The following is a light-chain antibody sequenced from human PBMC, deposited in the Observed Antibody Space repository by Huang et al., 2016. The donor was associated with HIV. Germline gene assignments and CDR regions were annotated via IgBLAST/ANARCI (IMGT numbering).Light chain of an antibody. Sequence: IQMTQSPSTLSASVGDRVTITCRASQRISSWLAWYQQKPGKAPKLLIYKASSLQSGVPSRFSGSGSGTEFTLTISSLQPDDFATYYCQQYKSYSTFGQGTKLEIK. J-gene: IGKJ2*01. V-gene: IGKV1-5*03. CDR3: QQYKSYST. CDR1: QRISSW. CDR2: KAS.